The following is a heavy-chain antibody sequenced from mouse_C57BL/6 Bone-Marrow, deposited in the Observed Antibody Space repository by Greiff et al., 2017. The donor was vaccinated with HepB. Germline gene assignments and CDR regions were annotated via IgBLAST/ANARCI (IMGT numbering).Heavy chain of an antibody. J-gene: IGHJ4*01. V-gene: IGHV1-74*01. CDR3: AVFMTTVVATDYAMDY. D-gene: IGHD1-1*01. Sequence: QVQLQQPGAELVKPGASVKVSCKASGYTFTSYWMHWVKQRPGQGLEWIGRIHPSDSDTNYNQKFKGKATLTVDKSSSTAYMQLSSLTSEDSAVYYCAVFMTTVVATDYAMDYWGQGTSVTVSS. CDR2: IHPSDSDT. CDR1: GYTFTSYW.